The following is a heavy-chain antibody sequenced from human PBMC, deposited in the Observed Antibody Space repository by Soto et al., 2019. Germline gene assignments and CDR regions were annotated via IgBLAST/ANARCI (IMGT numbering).Heavy chain of an antibody. CDR3: AAGREYYYDSSGYSYYYGMDV. CDR1: GYPFTSYG. Sequence: ASGKVCFKSSGYPFTSYGMSWVRQAPRQGLEWTGWISAYNGNTNYAQKLQGRVTMTTDTSTSTAYMELRSLRSDDTAVYYCAAGREYYYDSSGYSYYYGMDVWGQGTPVTVSS. CDR2: ISAYNGNT. J-gene: IGHJ6*01. D-gene: IGHD3-22*01. V-gene: IGHV1-18*04.